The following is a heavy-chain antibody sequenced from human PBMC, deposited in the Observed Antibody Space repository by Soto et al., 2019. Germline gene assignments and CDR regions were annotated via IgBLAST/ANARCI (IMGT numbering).Heavy chain of an antibody. Sequence: LSLTCALYGGSFSGDYWSWIRQPPGKGLEWIGEINHSGSTNYNPSLKSRVSISVDTSKNQFSLKLSSVTAADTAMYYCTRGRCTNGVCYTGYYYYGMDVWGQGTTVTVSS. D-gene: IGHD2-8*01. CDR2: INHSGST. CDR1: GGSFSGDY. CDR3: TRGRCTNGVCYTGYYYYGMDV. V-gene: IGHV4-34*01. J-gene: IGHJ6*02.